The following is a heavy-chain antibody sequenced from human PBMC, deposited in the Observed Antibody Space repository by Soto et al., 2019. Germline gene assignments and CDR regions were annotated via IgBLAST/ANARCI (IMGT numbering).Heavy chain of an antibody. J-gene: IGHJ5*02. D-gene: IGHD2-15*01. CDR1: GGTFSSYA. CDR2: IIPIFGTA. Sequence: QVQLVQSGAEVKKPGSSVKVSCKASGGTFSSYAISWVRQAPEQGLECMGGIIPIFGTANYAQKIQRRVTITADKSTSTAYMELGSRRSEDTAVYYCAREPEYCSGGSCYSGRWFDPWGKGPLVTVSS. CDR3: AREPEYCSGGSCYSGRWFDP. V-gene: IGHV1-69*06.